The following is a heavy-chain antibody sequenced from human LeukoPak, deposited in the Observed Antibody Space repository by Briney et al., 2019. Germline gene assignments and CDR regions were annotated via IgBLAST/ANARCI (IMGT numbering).Heavy chain of an antibody. J-gene: IGHJ6*03. CDR2: IYYSGST. CDR3: ARQVYGSGSYFPYYYYYYMDV. V-gene: IGHV4-39*01. CDR1: GGSISSSYYY. D-gene: IGHD3-10*01. Sequence: SETLSLTCTVSGGSISSSYYYWGWIRQPPGKGLEWIGSIYYSGSTNYNPSLKSRVTISVDTSKNQFSLKLSSVTAADTAVYYCARQVYGSGSYFPYYYYYYMDVWGKGTTVTISS.